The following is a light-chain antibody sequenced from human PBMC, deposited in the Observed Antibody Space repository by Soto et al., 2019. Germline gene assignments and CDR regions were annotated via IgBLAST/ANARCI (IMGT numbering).Light chain of an antibody. CDR2: RAS. CDR1: QSISDW. J-gene: IGKJ1*01. CDR3: QQYNGYSRA. Sequence: DIQMTQSPSTLSAFIGDRVTITCRASQSISDWLAWYQQKPGKAPKLLIYRASNLESGVPSRFSGSGSGTEFTLTISSLQPDDFATYYCQQYNGYSRAFGQGTKVKIK. V-gene: IGKV1-5*03.